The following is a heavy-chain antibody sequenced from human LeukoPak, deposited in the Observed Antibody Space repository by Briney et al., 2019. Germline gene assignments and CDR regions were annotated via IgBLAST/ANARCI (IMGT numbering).Heavy chain of an antibody. CDR3: AKLAAGTSWRYFDY. D-gene: IGHD6-13*01. CDR1: GGSISSYY. CDR2: IYYSGST. Sequence: PSQTLSLTCTVSGGSISSYYWSWIRQPPGKGLEWIGYIYYSGSTNYNPSLKSRVTISVDTSKNQFSLKLSSVTAADTAVYYCAKLAAGTSWRYFDYWGQGTLVTVSS. J-gene: IGHJ4*02. V-gene: IGHV4-59*01.